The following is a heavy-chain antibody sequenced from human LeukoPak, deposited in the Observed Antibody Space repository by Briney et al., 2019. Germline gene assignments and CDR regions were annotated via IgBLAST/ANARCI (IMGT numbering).Heavy chain of an antibody. Sequence: PSETLSLTCTVSGGSISSSSYYWGWIRQPPGKGLEWIGEVYHAGNTNYNPSFKSRVTISVDKSKNQFSLKMTSVTAADTAVYYCARDLTDESYFEWRTYRNWYFDLWGRGTRVAVSS. V-gene: IGHV4-39*07. CDR2: VYHAGNT. J-gene: IGHJ2*01. CDR1: GGSISSSSYY. CDR3: ARDLTDESYFEWRTYRNWYFDL. D-gene: IGHD3-22*01.